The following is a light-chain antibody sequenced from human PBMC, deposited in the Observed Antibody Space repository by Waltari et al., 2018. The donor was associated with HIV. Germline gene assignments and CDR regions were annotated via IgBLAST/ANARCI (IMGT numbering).Light chain of an antibody. CDR3: QAWDSNNVI. CDR1: KLGDKY. Sequence: SYELTQPPSASVSPGQTAIITCSGDKLGDKYASWYLHRPGQSPLLVIYEDVKRPSGIPERFSGSNSGNTATLTISGTQAMDEADYYCQAWDSNNVIFGGGTKVTVL. V-gene: IGLV3-1*01. CDR2: EDV. J-gene: IGLJ2*01.